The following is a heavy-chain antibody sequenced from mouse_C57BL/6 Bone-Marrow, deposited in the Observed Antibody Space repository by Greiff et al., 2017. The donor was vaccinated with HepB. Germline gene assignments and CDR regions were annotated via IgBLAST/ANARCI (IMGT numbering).Heavy chain of an antibody. Sequence: EVKVVESGGGLVQPGGSLKLSCAASGFTFSDYGMAWVRQAPRKGPEWVAFISNLAYSIYYADTVTGRFTISRENAKNTLYLEMSSLRSEATAMYCGARHCRPCWFACWGQGTPATVSA. CDR3: ARHCRPCWFAC. V-gene: IGHV5-15*01. CDR2: ISNLAYSI. CDR1: GFTFSDYG. J-gene: IGHJ3*01.